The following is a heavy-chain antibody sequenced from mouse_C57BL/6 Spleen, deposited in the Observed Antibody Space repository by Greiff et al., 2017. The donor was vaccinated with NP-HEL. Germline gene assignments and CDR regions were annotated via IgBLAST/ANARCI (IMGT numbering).Heavy chain of an antibody. CDR3: ARPGVLRFYYYAMDY. CDR2: ISSGSSTI. CDR1: GFTFSDYG. Sequence: EVQLVESGGGLVKPGGSLKLSCAASGFTFSDYGMHWVRQAPEKGLEWVAYISSGSSTIYYADTVKGRFTISRDNAKNTLFLQMTSLRSEDTAMYYCARPGVLRFYYYAMDYWGQGTSVTVSS. J-gene: IGHJ4*01. D-gene: IGHD1-1*01. V-gene: IGHV5-17*01.